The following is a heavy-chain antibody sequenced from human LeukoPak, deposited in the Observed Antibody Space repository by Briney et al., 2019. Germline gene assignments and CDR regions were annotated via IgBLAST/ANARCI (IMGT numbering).Heavy chain of an antibody. CDR3: AIDGSGLFDY. Sequence: GGSLRLSCAASGFTFSSYWMYWVRQAPGKGLVWVSRINSDGSTTSYADSVKGRFTISRDNAKNSLYLQMNSLRAEDTAVYYCAIDGSGLFDYWGQGTLVTVSS. V-gene: IGHV3-74*01. CDR2: INSDGSTT. J-gene: IGHJ4*02. D-gene: IGHD3-10*01. CDR1: GFTFSSYW.